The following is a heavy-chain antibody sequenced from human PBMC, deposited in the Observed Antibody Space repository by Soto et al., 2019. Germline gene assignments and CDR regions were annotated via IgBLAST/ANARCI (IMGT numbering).Heavy chain of an antibody. J-gene: IGHJ3*02. Sequence: GGSLRLSCVGSGFTFKDYNIDWVRQAPGKGLEWVSGISWNSGSIGYADSVKGRFTISRDNAKNSLYLQMNSLRAEDTALYYCAKVEDYYDSSGPNAFDIWGQGTMVTVS. CDR3: AKVEDYYDSSGPNAFDI. D-gene: IGHD3-22*01. CDR1: GFTFKDYN. V-gene: IGHV3-9*01. CDR2: ISWNSGSI.